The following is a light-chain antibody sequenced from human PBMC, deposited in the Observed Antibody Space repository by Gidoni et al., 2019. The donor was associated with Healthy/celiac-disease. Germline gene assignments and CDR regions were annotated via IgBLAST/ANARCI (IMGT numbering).Light chain of an antibody. Sequence: IVMTLSPLSLPVTPGESASISCRSSPSLLHTNGYNYLDWYLQKPGQSPQLLIYLGSNRASGVPDRFSGSGSGTDFTLKISRVEAEDVGVYYCMQALQTPLTFGEGTKVEIK. J-gene: IGKJ4*01. CDR1: PSLLHTNGYNY. V-gene: IGKV2-28*01. CDR2: LGS. CDR3: MQALQTPLT.